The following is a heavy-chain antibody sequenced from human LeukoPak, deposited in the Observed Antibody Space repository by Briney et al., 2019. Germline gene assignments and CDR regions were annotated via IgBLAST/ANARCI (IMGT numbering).Heavy chain of an antibody. V-gene: IGHV1-2*02. Sequence: GASVKVSCKASGYSFIGYHMHWVRRAPGQGLEWMGWIDPNSGGTNYAQKFQGRVTMTRDTSITAVYMELSRLRSDDTAVYYCSRASIAVAAVAGYWGQGTLVTVSS. D-gene: IGHD6-19*01. J-gene: IGHJ1*01. CDR2: IDPNSGGT. CDR3: SRASIAVAAVAGY. CDR1: GYSFIGYH.